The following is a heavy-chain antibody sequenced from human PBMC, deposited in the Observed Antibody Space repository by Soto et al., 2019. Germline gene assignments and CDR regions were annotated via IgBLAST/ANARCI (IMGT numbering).Heavy chain of an antibody. CDR3: ARVRIVVVTAKNWLDP. J-gene: IGHJ5*02. V-gene: IGHV4-34*01. D-gene: IGHD2-21*02. CDR2: INHSGST. Sequence: ASETLSLTCAVDGGSFSCYYWSWIRQPPGKGLEWIGEINHSGSTNYNPSLKSRVTISVDTSKNQFSLKLSSVTAADTAVYYCARVRIVVVTAKNWLDPWGQGTLVTVSS. CDR1: GGSFSCYY.